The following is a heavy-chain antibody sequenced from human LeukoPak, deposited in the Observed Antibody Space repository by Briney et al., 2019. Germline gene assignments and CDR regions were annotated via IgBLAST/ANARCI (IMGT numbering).Heavy chain of an antibody. V-gene: IGHV3-30-3*01. Sequence: PGGSLRLSCAASGFTFSSYGMHWVRQAPGKGLEWVALISYDGNIQYYADSVKGRFTISRDNSKNTLYLQMNSLRAEDTAVYYCARKEEYCGATGCLGDYWGQGTLVTVSS. J-gene: IGHJ4*02. CDR2: ISYDGNIQ. D-gene: IGHD2-21*01. CDR1: GFTFSSYG. CDR3: ARKEEYCGATGCLGDY.